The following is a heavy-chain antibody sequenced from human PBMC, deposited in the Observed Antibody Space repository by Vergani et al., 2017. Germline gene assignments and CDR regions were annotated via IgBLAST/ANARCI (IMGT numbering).Heavy chain of an antibody. CDR2: IWFDGSNK. J-gene: IGHJ4*02. CDR1: EFTFSNYG. Sequence: QVQLVESGGGVVQPGRSLRLSCAASEFTFSNYGMHWVRQAPGKGLEWVAVIWFDGSNKYYADSLKGRFTISRDNSKNTLYLQTNSLRAEDTAIYYCARGPYWREAGVPHFDYWGQGTLVTVSS. CDR3: ARGPYWREAGVPHFDY. V-gene: IGHV3-33*01. D-gene: IGHD6-13*01.